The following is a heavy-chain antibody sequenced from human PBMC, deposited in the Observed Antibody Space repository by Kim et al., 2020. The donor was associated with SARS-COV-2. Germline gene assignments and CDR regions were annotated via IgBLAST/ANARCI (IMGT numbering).Heavy chain of an antibody. J-gene: IGHJ6*02. V-gene: IGHV3-9*01. CDR2: ISWNSGSI. CDR1: GFTFGDYA. CDR3: AKDMGHPAGFGELLYTWDYYYYGMDV. D-gene: IGHD3-10*01. Sequence: GGSLRLSCAASGFTFGDYAMHWVRQAPGKGLEWVSGISWNSGSIGYADSVKGRFTISRDNAKNSLYLQMNSLRAEDTALYYCAKDMGHPAGFGELLYTWDYYYYGMDVWGQGTTVTVSS.